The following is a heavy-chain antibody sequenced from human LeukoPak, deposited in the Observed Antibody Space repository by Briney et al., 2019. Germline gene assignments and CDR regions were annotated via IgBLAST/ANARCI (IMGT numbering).Heavy chain of an antibody. CDR2: IHYSGST. CDR1: GYSISSGYY. Sequence: SETLSLTCAVSGYSISSGYYWGWIRQPPGKGLEWIGTIHYSGSTYDNPSLKSRVTISEDTSKSQFSLKLSSVTAADTAVYYCARVYGGATVDYWGQGTLVTVSS. J-gene: IGHJ4*02. V-gene: IGHV4-38-2*01. D-gene: IGHD1-26*01. CDR3: ARVYGGATVDY.